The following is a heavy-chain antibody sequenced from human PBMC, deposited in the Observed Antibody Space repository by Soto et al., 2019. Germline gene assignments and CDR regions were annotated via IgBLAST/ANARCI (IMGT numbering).Heavy chain of an antibody. Sequence: SETLSLTCTVSGGSISSSSYYWGWIRQPPGKGLEWIGNVYYSGSTYSNPSLKSRLTTSADTSKNQFSLKLSSVTAADTAVYYCARGSSIAGLYYGMDVWGQGTTVTVSS. CDR1: GGSISSSSYY. CDR3: ARGSSIAGLYYGMDV. D-gene: IGHD6-6*01. J-gene: IGHJ6*02. V-gene: IGHV4-39*07. CDR2: VYYSGST.